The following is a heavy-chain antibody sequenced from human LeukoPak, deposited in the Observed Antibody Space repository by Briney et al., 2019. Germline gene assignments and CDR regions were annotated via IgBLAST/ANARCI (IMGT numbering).Heavy chain of an antibody. CDR3: ARVPYDSSGYYYEDAFDI. CDR2: INPSGGST. D-gene: IGHD3-22*01. V-gene: IGHV1-46*01. CDR1: GYTFTSYY. J-gene: IGHJ3*02. Sequence: GAPVKVSCKASGYTFTSYYMHWVRQAPGQGLEWMGIINPSGGSTSYAQKFQGRVTMTRDTSTSTVYMELSSLRSEDTAVYYCARVPYDSSGYYYEDAFDIWGQGTMVTVSS.